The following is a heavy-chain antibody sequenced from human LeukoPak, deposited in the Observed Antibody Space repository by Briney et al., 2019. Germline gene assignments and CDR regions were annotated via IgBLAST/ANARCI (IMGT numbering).Heavy chain of an antibody. Sequence: AASVKVSCKASGYTFTSYDINWVRQATGQGLEWMGWMNPNSGNTGYAQKFQGRVTMTRNTSISTAYMELSSLRSEDTAVYYCARGQYYDFWSGYYSYYGMDVWGQGTTVTVSS. CDR2: MNPNSGNT. D-gene: IGHD3-3*01. V-gene: IGHV1-8*01. CDR3: ARGQYYDFWSGYYSYYGMDV. J-gene: IGHJ6*02. CDR1: GYTFTSYD.